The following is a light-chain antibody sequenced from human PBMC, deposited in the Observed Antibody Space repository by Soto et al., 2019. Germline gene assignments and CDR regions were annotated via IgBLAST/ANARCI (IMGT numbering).Light chain of an antibody. CDR1: QYINTR. V-gene: IGKV3-11*01. CDR3: HQRQSWPRT. J-gene: IGKJ1*01. CDR2: QTS. Sequence: EIVLTQSAATLSSFPADRVTLSCRASQYINTRLAWYQHRPGQAPRLLIYQTSIRAAGIPARFSASGTGTDFTLTISDVQPEDFAVYYCHQRQSWPRTFGQGSKVDI.